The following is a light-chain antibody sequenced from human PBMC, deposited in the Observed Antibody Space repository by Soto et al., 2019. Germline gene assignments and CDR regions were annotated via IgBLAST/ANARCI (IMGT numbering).Light chain of an antibody. Sequence: EVVMTQSPATLSVSPGERATLSCRASQSISTNLAWYQQTPGQAPRLLMYGASTRATGVPARFSGSGSGTEFNLNISSLQSEDFAVYSCQQYGSWPPTWSFGQGTKVEVK. V-gene: IGKV3-15*01. CDR3: QQYGSWPPTWS. CDR1: QSISTN. J-gene: IGKJ1*01. CDR2: GAS.